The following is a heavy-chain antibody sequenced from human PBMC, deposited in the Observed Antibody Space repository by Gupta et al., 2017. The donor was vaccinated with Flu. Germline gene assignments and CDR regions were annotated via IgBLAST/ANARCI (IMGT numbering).Heavy chain of an antibody. D-gene: IGHD3-3*01. CDR2: IYHSGST. Sequence: KGLEWIGEIYHSGSTNYNPSLKSRVTISVDKSKNQFSLKLSSVTAADTAVYYCARVVRNYDFWSGYSYYFDYWGQGTLVTVSS. J-gene: IGHJ4*02. V-gene: IGHV4-4*02. CDR3: ARVVRNYDFWSGYSYYFDY.